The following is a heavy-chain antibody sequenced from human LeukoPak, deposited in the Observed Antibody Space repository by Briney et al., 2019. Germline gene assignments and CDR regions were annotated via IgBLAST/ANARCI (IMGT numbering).Heavy chain of an antibody. Sequence: SETLSLTCTVSGGSINSGNYYWSWIRQPPGKGLEWIGYIYYSGSTNYNPSLESRVTISVDTSKNQFSLKLSSVTAADTAVYYCARAPRIVGATAVYYFDYWGQGTLVTVSS. CDR3: ARAPRIVGATAVYYFDY. D-gene: IGHD1-26*01. J-gene: IGHJ4*02. CDR2: IYYSGST. V-gene: IGHV4-61*01. CDR1: GGSINSGNYY.